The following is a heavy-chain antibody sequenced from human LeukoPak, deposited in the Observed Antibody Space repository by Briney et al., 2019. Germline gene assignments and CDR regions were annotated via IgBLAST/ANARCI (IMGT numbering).Heavy chain of an antibody. CDR2: ISGSGDNT. J-gene: IGHJ4*02. CDR1: GFTFSRYA. D-gene: IGHD5-24*01. CDR3: ARVSFDATIRGVDY. Sequence: GGSLRLSCAASGFTFSRYAMNWVRQAPGKGLEWVSTISGSGDNTYYADSVKGRFTISRDNSENTLYLQMNSLRAEDMAVYYCARVSFDATIRGVDYWGQGTLVTVSS. V-gene: IGHV3-23*01.